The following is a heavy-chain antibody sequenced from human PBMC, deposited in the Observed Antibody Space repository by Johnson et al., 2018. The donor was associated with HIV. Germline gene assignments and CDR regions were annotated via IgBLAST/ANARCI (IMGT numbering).Heavy chain of an antibody. CDR3: TKGGGYSGYEDSDGFEM. V-gene: IGHV3-23*04. CDR2: ISGSGQTT. Sequence: EVQLVESGGGLIQPGGSLRLSCAASRFTFNDYAMNWVRQAPGMGLEWVSTISGSGQTTYYADSVKGRFTISRDNSKNTLYLQMNSLRVEDTAVYYCTKGGGYSGYEDSDGFEMWGLGTVVAVSS. CDR1: RFTFNDYA. J-gene: IGHJ3*02. D-gene: IGHD5-12*01.